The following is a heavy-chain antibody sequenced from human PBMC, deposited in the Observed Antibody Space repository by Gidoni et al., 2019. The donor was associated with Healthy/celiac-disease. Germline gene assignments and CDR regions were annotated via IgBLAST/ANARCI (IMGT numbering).Heavy chain of an antibody. D-gene: IGHD4-17*01. CDR1: GFTLSRYS. CDR2: ISSSSRYI. CDR3: ARATHPRTKKKIDHDYGDNYYMDV. V-gene: IGHV3-21*01. Sequence: EVQLVESGGGMVKPGGSLRLSCAASGFTLSRYSMNWVRQAPGKGLEWVSSISSSSRYIYYADPVKCRFTISRDNAKNSLYLQMNSLRAEDTAVYYCARATHPRTKKKIDHDYGDNYYMDVWGKGTTVTVSS. J-gene: IGHJ6*03.